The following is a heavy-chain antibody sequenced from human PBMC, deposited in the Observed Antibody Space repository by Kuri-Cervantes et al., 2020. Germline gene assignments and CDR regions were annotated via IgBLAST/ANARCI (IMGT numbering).Heavy chain of an antibody. Sequence: GGSLRLSCAASGFTFDDYAMHWVRQAPGKGLEWVSLISWDGGSTYYADSVKGRFTISRDNSKNSLYLQMNSLRAEDTALYYCARSIVGGTTSGYDYWGQGTLVTVSS. CDR1: GFTFDDYA. J-gene: IGHJ4*02. D-gene: IGHD1-26*01. V-gene: IGHV3-43D*04. CDR3: ARSIVGGTTSGYDY. CDR2: ISWDGGST.